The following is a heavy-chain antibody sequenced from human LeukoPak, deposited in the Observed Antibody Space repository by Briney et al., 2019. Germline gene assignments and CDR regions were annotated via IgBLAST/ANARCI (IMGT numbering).Heavy chain of an antibody. CDR3: ARPVTSSCYSLDY. V-gene: IGHV1-8*01. D-gene: IGHD2-15*01. Sequence: GASVKVSCKASGYTFTSYDINWVRQATGQGLEWMGWMNPNSGNTGYAQKFQGRVTMTRNTSISTAYMELSSLRFEDTAVYYCARPVTSSCYSLDYWGQGTLVTVSS. CDR2: MNPNSGNT. CDR1: GYTFTSYD. J-gene: IGHJ4*02.